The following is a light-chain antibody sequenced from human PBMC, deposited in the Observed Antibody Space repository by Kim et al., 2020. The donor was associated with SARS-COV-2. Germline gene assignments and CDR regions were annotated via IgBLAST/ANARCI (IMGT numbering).Light chain of an antibody. Sequence: EIVMTQSPATLSVSPGERVTLSCRASQSVSSNLAWYQQKPGQAPRLLIYGASTRATGIPARFSGSGSGTEFTLTISSLQSEDFAVYYCQQYNNWPPGVTFGGGTKVDIK. CDR2: GAS. CDR1: QSVSSN. V-gene: IGKV3-15*01. CDR3: QQYNNWPPGVT. J-gene: IGKJ4*01.